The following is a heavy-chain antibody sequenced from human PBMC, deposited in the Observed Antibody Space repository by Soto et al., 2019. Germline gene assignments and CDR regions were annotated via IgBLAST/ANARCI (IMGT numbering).Heavy chain of an antibody. V-gene: IGHV3-74*01. J-gene: IGHJ4*02. CDR2: INSDGSST. CDR1: GFTFSSYW. Sequence: PGGSLRLSCASSGFTFSSYWMHWVRQAPGKGLVWVSRINSDGSSTSYADSVKGRFTISRDNAKNTLYLQMNSLRAEDTAVYYCARTRRRWLQLEYFDYWGQGTLVTVSS. D-gene: IGHD5-12*01. CDR3: ARTRRRWLQLEYFDY.